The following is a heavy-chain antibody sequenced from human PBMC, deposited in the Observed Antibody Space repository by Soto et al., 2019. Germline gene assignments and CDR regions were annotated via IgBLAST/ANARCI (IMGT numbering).Heavy chain of an antibody. D-gene: IGHD5-18*01. CDR3: AREAMGLGGMDV. V-gene: IGHV1-2*02. J-gene: IGHJ6*02. CDR1: GYTFTGYC. Sequence: ASVKVSCKASGYTFTGYCMHWVRQAPGQGLEWMGWINPNSGGTNYAQKFQGRVTMTRDTSISTAYMELSRLRSDDTAVYYCAREAMGLGGMDVWGQGTTVTVSS. CDR2: INPNSGGT.